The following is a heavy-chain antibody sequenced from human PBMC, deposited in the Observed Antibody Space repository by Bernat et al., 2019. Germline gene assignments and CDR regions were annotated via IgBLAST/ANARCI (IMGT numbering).Heavy chain of an antibody. CDR2: SKRKSDGETT. CDR3: ATEGQYSSSAGPDFEY. CDR1: GFTFSHIW. J-gene: IGHJ4*02. Sequence: EVKLVESGGGLVKPGGSLRLSCATSGFTFSHIWMSWVRQAPGKGLEWVGHSKRKSDGETTEYAAPVKGRFTISRDDSKNTLYLEMNSLQTDDTAVYYCATEGQYSSSAGPDFEYWGQGTVVTVSS. V-gene: IGHV3-15*01. D-gene: IGHD6-6*01.